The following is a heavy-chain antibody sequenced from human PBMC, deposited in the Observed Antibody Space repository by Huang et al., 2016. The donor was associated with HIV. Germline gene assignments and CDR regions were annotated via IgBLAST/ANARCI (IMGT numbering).Heavy chain of an antibody. CDR1: GDSVSSPY. Sequence: QVHLQESGPGLVKPSETLSLSCTVSGDSVSSPYWSWIRHPPGRGLEWIGTVYYSGTTNYNPRLKSRGTISVDTSKNSFSLRMTSVTAADTAMYYCVRDQGRLAVGGIDNWFDPWGQGTPVTVSS. CDR3: VRDQGRLAVGGIDNWFDP. CDR2: VYYSGTT. J-gene: IGHJ5*02. V-gene: IGHV4-59*02. D-gene: IGHD6-19*01.